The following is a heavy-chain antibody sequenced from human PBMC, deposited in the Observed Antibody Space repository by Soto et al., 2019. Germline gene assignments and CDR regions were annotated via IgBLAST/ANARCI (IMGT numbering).Heavy chain of an antibody. CDR3: AKSLAVAGINQYIHH. D-gene: IGHD6-19*01. J-gene: IGHJ1*01. CDR1: GFFFSDFS. Sequence: PGGSLRLSCAASGFFFSDFSMNWVRQVPGKGLEWVAFIDLSGTITHYSDSVKGRFTISRDNAKNTLYLQMNSLRAEDTAVYYCAKSLAVAGINQYIHHWGQGTLVTVSS. CDR2: IDLSGTIT. V-gene: IGHV3-23*01.